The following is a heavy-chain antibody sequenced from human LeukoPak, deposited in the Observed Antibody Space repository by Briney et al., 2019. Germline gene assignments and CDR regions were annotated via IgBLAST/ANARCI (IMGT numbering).Heavy chain of an antibody. V-gene: IGHV4-59*01. CDR1: GGSISSYY. Sequence: SETLSLTCTVTGGSISSYYWNWIRQPPGKGLEWIGYIYNSGSTNYNPSIKSRVTISVDTSKNQISLKVDSVTAADTAMYYCARDAGYHFDSWGQGTLVTVSS. CDR2: IYNSGST. D-gene: IGHD5-18*01. CDR3: ARDAGYHFDS. J-gene: IGHJ4*02.